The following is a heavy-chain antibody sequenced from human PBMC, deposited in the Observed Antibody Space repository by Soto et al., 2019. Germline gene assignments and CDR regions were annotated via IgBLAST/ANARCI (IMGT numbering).Heavy chain of an antibody. Sequence: GGSLRLSCAASGFTFSSYDMSWVRQAPGKGLEWVSGISSSGGSTYYADSVKGRFTISRDKSKNTLYLQMNSLRAEDTAVYYCAKETSEYTFDFWGQGTLVTVSS. CDR2: ISSSGGST. D-gene: IGHD6-6*01. CDR1: GFTFSSYD. J-gene: IGHJ4*02. CDR3: AKETSEYTFDF. V-gene: IGHV3-23*01.